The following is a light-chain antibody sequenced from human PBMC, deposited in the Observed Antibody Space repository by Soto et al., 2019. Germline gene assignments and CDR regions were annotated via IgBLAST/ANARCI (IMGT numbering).Light chain of an antibody. Sequence: SPATLSLSPGERATLSCRASQSVGSYLAWHQQKPGQAPRLLMYDASNRATGIPARFSGSGSGTDFTLTISSLEPEDFAVYYCQQRSNWPPTFGQGTRLEIK. CDR3: QQRSNWPPT. V-gene: IGKV3-11*01. CDR2: DAS. J-gene: IGKJ5*01. CDR1: QSVGSY.